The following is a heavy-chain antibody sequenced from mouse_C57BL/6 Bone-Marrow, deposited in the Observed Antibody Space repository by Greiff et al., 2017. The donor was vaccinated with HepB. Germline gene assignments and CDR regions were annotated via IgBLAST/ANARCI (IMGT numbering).Heavy chain of an antibody. CDR2: IYPGDGDT. V-gene: IGHV1-80*01. J-gene: IGHJ2*01. CDR3: ARYGDGLREFDD. Sequence: VMLVESGAELVKPGASVKISCKASGYAFSSYWMNWVKQRPGKGLEWIGQIYPGDGDTNYNGKFKGKATLTADKSSSTAYMQLSSLTSEDSAVYFCARYGDGLREFDDWGQGTTLTVSS. CDR1: GYAFSSYW. D-gene: IGHD2-3*01.